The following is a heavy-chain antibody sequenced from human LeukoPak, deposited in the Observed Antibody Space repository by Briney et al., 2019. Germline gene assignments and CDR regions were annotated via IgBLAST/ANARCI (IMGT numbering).Heavy chain of an antibody. D-gene: IGHD6-13*01. CDR2: MNPSSGNT. CDR3: ARGLQAAAGTIDY. J-gene: IGHJ4*02. Sequence: ASVKVSCKASGYTFTSYDINWVRQATGQGLEWMGWMNPSSGNTGYAQKFQGRVTMTRNTSISTAYMELSSLRSEDTAVYYCARGLQAAAGTIDYWGQGTLVTVSS. V-gene: IGHV1-8*01. CDR1: GYTFTSYD.